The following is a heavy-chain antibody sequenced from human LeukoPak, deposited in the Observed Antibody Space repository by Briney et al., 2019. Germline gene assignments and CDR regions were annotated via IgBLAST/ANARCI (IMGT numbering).Heavy chain of an antibody. V-gene: IGHV4-59*08. CDR1: GGSISSYY. J-gene: IGHJ4*02. CDR2: IYYSGST. CDR3: ASLAMIVVVSDY. Sequence: SETLSLTCTVSGGSISSYYWSWIRQPPGKGLEWIGYIYYSGSTNYNPSLKSRVTISVDTSKNQFSLKLSSVTAADTAVYYCASLAMIVVVSDYWGQGTLVTVSS. D-gene: IGHD3-22*01.